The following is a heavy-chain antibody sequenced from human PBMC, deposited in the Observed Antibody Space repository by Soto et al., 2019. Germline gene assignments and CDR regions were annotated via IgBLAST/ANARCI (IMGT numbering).Heavy chain of an antibody. J-gene: IGHJ4*02. CDR2: IRNKANNYAT. CDR3: ARVRLEMATTRPLDY. CDR1: GFIFSDHY. Sequence: EVQLVESGGGLVQPGGSLGLSCAASGFIFSDHYMDWVRQAPGKGLEWIARIRNKANNYATHYAASVKGRFTISRDDSKNSLFLQTPSLKAEDTAVYYCARVRLEMATTRPLDYWGQGTLVTVSS. D-gene: IGHD1-1*01. V-gene: IGHV3-72*01.